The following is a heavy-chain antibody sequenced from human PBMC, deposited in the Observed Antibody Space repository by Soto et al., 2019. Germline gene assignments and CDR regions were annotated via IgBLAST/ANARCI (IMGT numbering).Heavy chain of an antibody. Sequence: PSETLSLTCPVSGGSISSYYWSWIRQPPGKGLEWIGYIYYSGSTNYNPSLKSRVTISVDTSKNQFSLKLSSVTAADTAVYYCAATRRGYSYGYPIPFDYWGQGTLVTVSS. CDR2: IYYSGST. CDR3: AATRRGYSYGYPIPFDY. D-gene: IGHD5-18*01. J-gene: IGHJ4*02. CDR1: GGSISSYY. V-gene: IGHV4-59*01.